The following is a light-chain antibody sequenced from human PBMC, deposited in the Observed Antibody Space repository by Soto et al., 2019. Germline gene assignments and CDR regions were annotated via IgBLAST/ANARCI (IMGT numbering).Light chain of an antibody. CDR1: QSISSW. CDR2: DAS. V-gene: IGKV1-5*01. Sequence: DIQMTQSPSTLSASVGDRVTITCRASQSISSWLAWYQQKPGKAPKLLIYDASSLESGVPSRFSGSGSGTEFTLTISSLQPDDYAPYYCQQYNSYSLTFGRGTKVEIK. J-gene: IGKJ4*01. CDR3: QQYNSYSLT.